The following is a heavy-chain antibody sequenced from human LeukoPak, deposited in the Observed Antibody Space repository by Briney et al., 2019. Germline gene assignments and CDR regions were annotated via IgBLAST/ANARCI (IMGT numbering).Heavy chain of an antibody. V-gene: IGHV3-30*02. Sequence: GGSLRLSCVASGFTLNNCAMHWVRQAPGKGLEWVAFIRFDGSVEYYVDSVKGRFTISRDNSKNTLYLQMSSLRAEDRAIYYCAKGESYAFDYWGQGTLVTGSS. J-gene: IGHJ4*02. CDR2: IRFDGSVE. CDR1: GFTLNNCA. D-gene: IGHD3-16*01. CDR3: AKGESYAFDY.